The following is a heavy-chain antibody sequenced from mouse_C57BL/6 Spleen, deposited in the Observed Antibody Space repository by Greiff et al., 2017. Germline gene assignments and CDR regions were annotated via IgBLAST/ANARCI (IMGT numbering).Heavy chain of an antibody. D-gene: IGHD1-1*01. CDR1: GYTFTDYY. V-gene: IGHV1-18*01. CDR2: INPNNGGT. CDR3: ARTGYGSSHWYFDV. Sequence: EVQLQESGPELVKPGASVKIPCKASGYTFTDYYMDWVKQSHGQSLEWIGDINPNNGGTIYNQKFKGKATLTVDKSSSTAYMELRSLTSEDTAVYYCARTGYGSSHWYFDVWGTGTTVTVSS. J-gene: IGHJ1*03.